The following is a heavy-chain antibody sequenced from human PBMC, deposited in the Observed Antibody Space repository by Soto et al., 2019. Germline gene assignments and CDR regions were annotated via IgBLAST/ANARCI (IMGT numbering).Heavy chain of an antibody. CDR1: GFTFSSYG. CDR3: ARDYVGATDFDY. D-gene: IGHD1-26*01. Sequence: GSLRLSCQTCGFTFSSYGTRWVRRAPGKGLEWVAVIWYDGSNKYYADSVKGRFTISRENSMNTLYLQMNSLIAEDTAVYYCARDYVGATDFDYWGQGTLVPVSS. CDR2: IWYDGSNK. V-gene: IGHV3-33*01. J-gene: IGHJ4*02.